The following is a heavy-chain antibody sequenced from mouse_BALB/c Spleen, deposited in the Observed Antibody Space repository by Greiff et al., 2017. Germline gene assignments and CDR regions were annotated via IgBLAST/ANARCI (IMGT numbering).Heavy chain of an antibody. J-gene: IGHJ3*01. CDR3: ARVDGNYEAAWFAY. V-gene: IGHV2-9*02. Sequence: QVQLQQSGPGLVAPSQSLSITCTVSGFSLTSYGVHWVRQPPGKGLEWLGVIWAGGSTNYNSALMSRLSISKDNSKSQVFLKMNSLQTDDTAMYYCARVDGNYEAAWFAYWGQGTLVTVSA. D-gene: IGHD2-1*01. CDR1: GFSLTSYG. CDR2: IWAGGST.